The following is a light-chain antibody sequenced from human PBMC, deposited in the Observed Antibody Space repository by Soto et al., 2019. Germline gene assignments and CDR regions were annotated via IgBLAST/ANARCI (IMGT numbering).Light chain of an antibody. V-gene: IGKV3D-15*01. CDR2: GAS. Sequence: IVMTQSPATLSVCPWERARRSCRSSQSISSNLAWYQQKPGQAPRLLXYGASTRATGIPARFSGSGSGTEFTLTISSLQSEDFAVYYCQQYYDWLTWTFGQGTKVDIK. CDR1: QSISSN. CDR3: QQYYDWLTWT. J-gene: IGKJ1*01.